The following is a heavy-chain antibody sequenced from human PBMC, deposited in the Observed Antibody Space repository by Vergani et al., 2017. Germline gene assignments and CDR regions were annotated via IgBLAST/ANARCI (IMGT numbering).Heavy chain of an antibody. Sequence: QVQLVQSGAEVKKPGSSVKVSCKASGGTFSSYAISWVRQAPGQGLEWMGGIIPIFGTTSYAQKFQGRVTILADESTSTAYMELSSLRSEDTAVYYGARRYCSSTSCPRDYYYMDVWGKGTTVTVSS. CDR2: IIPIFGTT. J-gene: IGHJ6*03. CDR3: ARRYCSSTSCPRDYYYMDV. V-gene: IGHV1-69*01. CDR1: GGTFSSYA. D-gene: IGHD2-2*01.